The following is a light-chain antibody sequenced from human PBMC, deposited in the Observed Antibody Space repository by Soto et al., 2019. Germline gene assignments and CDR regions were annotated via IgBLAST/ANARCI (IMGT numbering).Light chain of an antibody. CDR2: GAS. J-gene: IGKJ2*01. Sequence: EIVMTQSPGTLSVSPGERATLSCRASQSVSSSLAWYQQRPGQAPRLLIYGASTRATCVPARFSGSGSGTEFTLTIASQQSEDFAVSYCQQYTNWPPYTFGKGTKLQIK. CDR3: QQYTNWPPYT. CDR1: QSVSSS. V-gene: IGKV3-15*01.